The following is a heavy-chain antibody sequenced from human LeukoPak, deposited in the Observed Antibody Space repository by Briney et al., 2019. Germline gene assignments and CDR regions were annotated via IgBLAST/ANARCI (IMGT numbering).Heavy chain of an antibody. CDR1: GFTFSSYG. D-gene: IGHD3-16*02. Sequence: GGSLRLSCAASGFTFSSYGMHWVRQAPGKGLEWVAVIWYDGSNKYYADSVKGRFTISRDNSKNTLYLQMNSLRAEDTAVYYCARDFLRLGELSLGYWGQGTLVTVSS. CDR3: ARDFLRLGELSLGY. CDR2: IWYDGSNK. V-gene: IGHV3-33*01. J-gene: IGHJ4*02.